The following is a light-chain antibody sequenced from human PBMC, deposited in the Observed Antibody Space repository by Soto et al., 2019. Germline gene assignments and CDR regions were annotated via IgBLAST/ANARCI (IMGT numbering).Light chain of an antibody. V-gene: IGLV4-60*02. CDR3: ETWDNNPWV. Sequence: QPVLTQSSSASASLGSSVRLTCTLSSGHSSYIIAWHQQQPGKAPRFLMKVEGSGSYDKGSGVPDRFSGSSSGADRYLTISNLQFEDEADYFGETWDNNPWVVGGGTKLTVL. J-gene: IGLJ3*02. CDR1: SGHSSYI. CDR2: VEGSGSY.